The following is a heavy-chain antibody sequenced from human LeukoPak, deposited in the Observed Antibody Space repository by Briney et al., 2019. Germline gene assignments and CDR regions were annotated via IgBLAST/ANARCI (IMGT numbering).Heavy chain of an antibody. D-gene: IGHD3-10*01. V-gene: IGHV1-69*13. Sequence: ASVKVSCKASGGTFSSYAISWVRQAPGQGLEWMGGIIPILGTANYAQKFQGRVTITADESTSTAYMELSSLRSEDTAVYYCARGHGSGSYRLFGNWFDPWGQGTLVTVSS. CDR3: ARGHGSGSYRLFGNWFDP. CDR2: IIPILGTA. J-gene: IGHJ5*02. CDR1: GGTFSSYA.